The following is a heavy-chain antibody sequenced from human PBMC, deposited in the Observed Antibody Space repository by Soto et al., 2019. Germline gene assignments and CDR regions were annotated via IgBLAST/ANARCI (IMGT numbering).Heavy chain of an antibody. J-gene: IGHJ1*01. CDR1: GFTFSSYA. CDR3: AKAKDSSSWYPVYFQH. CDR2: ISGSGGST. D-gene: IGHD6-13*01. V-gene: IGHV3-23*01. Sequence: EVQLLESGGGLVQPGGSLRLSCAASGFTFSSYAMSWVRQAPGKGLEWVSAISGSGGSTYYADSVKGRFTISRDNSKNTLYLQMNSLSAEDTAVYYCAKAKDSSSWYPVYFQHWGQGTLVTVSS.